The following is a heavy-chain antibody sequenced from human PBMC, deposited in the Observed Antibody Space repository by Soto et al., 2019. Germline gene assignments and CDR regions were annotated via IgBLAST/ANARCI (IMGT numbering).Heavy chain of an antibody. CDR1: GFTFSSYG. J-gene: IGHJ4*02. CDR3: AKPRQITSLLLYYFDY. CDR2: ISYDGSNK. Sequence: QVQLVESGGDVVQPGRSLRLSCAASGFTFSSYGMHWVRQAPGKGLEWVAVISYDGSNKYYADSVKGRFTISRDNSKNTLYLQMNSLRAEDTAVYYCAKPRQITSLLLYYFDYWGQGTLVTVSS. D-gene: IGHD2-15*01. V-gene: IGHV3-30*18.